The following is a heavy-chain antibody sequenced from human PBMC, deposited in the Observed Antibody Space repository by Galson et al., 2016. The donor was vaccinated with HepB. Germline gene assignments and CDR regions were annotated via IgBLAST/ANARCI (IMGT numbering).Heavy chain of an antibody. CDR2: IYYSGST. CDR1: GGSISSTNYY. CDR3: ARLRGGGDY. Sequence: SETLSLTCTVSGGSISSTNYYWGWIRQPPGKGLGWIGQIYYSGSTYYNPSLESRVTISIDTSRTQFSLRLSSLTAADTATYYCARLRGGGDYWGQGTLVTVSS. D-gene: IGHD3-16*01. J-gene: IGHJ4*02. V-gene: IGHV4-39*01.